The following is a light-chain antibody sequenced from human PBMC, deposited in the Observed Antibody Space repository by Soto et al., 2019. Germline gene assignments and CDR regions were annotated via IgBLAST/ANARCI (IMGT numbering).Light chain of an antibody. CDR2: DAS. J-gene: IGKJ4*01. CDR3: QRRSNWLT. CDR1: QSVSSY. V-gene: IGKV3-11*01. Sequence: EIVLTQSPATLSLSPVERATLSCRASQSVSSYLAWYQQKPGQAPRLLIYDASNRATGIPARFSGSGSGTDFTLTISSLEPEDFAVYYCQRRSNWLTFGGGTKVDI.